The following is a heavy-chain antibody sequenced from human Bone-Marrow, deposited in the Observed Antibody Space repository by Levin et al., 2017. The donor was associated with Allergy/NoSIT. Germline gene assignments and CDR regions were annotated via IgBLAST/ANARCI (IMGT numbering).Heavy chain of an antibody. CDR2: ISTTSTYT. Sequence: PGGSLRLSCAASGSSLSGYYMTWIRQAPGKGLQWISYISTTSTYTNYADSVKGRFTSSRDNAKNSLYLQMNSLRTEDTGVYYCARVKEQLHYAAFDIWGRGTMVTVSS. CDR3: ARVKEQLHYAAFDI. D-gene: IGHD6-13*01. J-gene: IGHJ3*02. V-gene: IGHV3-11*06. CDR1: GSSLSGYY.